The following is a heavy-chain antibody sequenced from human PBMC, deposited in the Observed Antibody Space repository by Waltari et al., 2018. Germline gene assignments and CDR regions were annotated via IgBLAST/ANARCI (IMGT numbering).Heavy chain of an antibody. J-gene: IGHJ3*02. D-gene: IGHD2-15*01. CDR1: GFSLGRHW. CDR2: IKPDGGEK. CDR3: VRDYSFAFDI. V-gene: IGHV3-7*01. Sequence: EEQLVESGGDLVQPGGSLRLSCSASGFSLGRHWMSWVRQAPGKGLEWLANIKPDGGEKYYVDSVRGRFTISRDNAKNSLDLQMNSLRAEDTAVYYCVRDYSFAFDIWGQGTTVTVSS.